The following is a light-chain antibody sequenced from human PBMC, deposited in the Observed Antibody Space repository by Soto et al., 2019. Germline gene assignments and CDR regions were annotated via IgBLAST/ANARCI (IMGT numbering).Light chain of an antibody. V-gene: IGKV1-5*01. CDR1: QTIGSW. Sequence: DIQMTQSPSTLSASVGDRVTVTFRASQTIGSWLAWYQQKPGRAPKLLIFDAPSLESGVPSRFSGNGSGTEFTLTISGLQPDDFASYYCQQYNSYSGMFGQGTKVDIK. J-gene: IGKJ1*01. CDR3: QQYNSYSGM. CDR2: DAP.